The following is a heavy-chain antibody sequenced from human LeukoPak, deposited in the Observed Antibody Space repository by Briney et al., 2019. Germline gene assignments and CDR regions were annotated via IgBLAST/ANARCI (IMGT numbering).Heavy chain of an antibody. Sequence: SETLSLTCAVYGGSFSGYYWSWIRQPPGKGLEWIGEINHSGSTNYNPSLKSRVTISVDTSKNQFSLKLSSVTAADTAVYYCARGDYYGSGIGFDYWGQGTLVTVSS. CDR1: GGSFSGYY. J-gene: IGHJ4*02. CDR2: INHSGST. D-gene: IGHD3-10*01. V-gene: IGHV4-34*01. CDR3: ARGDYYGSGIGFDY.